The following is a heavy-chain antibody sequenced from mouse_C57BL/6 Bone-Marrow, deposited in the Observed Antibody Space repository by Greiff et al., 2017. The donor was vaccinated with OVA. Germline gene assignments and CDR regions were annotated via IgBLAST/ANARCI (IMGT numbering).Heavy chain of an antibody. CDR2: ILPGSGST. CDR3: AETEDYAMDY. CDR1: GYTFTGYW. D-gene: IGHD4-1*01. Sequence: QVQLKESGAELLKPGASVKLSCKATGYTFTGYWIEWVKQRPGHGLEWIGEILPGSGSTNYNEKFKGKATFTADTSSNTAYMQLSSQTTEDSAIYYCAETEDYAMDYWGQGTSVTVSS. V-gene: IGHV1-9*01. J-gene: IGHJ4*01.